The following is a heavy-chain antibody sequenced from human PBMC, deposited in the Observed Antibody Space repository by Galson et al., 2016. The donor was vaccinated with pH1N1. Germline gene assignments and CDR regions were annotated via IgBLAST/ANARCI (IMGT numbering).Heavy chain of an antibody. Sequence: SVKVSCKASGGPLNSHAISWVRQVPGQGLEWMGRIVGIFRSANYAQKFQGRVTITADEFMSTTYMELSSLRSDDTAVYYCARVSGYNSGYIDSWGQGTLVTVSS. D-gene: IGHD5-18*01. CDR1: GGPLNSHA. CDR2: IVGIFRSA. CDR3: ARVSGYNSGYIDS. J-gene: IGHJ4*02. V-gene: IGHV1-69*13.